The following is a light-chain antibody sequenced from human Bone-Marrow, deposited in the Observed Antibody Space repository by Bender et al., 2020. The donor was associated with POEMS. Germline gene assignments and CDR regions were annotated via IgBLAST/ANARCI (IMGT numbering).Light chain of an antibody. V-gene: IGLV2-14*01. CDR2: EVS. CDR3: QSYDNSLGGWV. J-gene: IGLJ3*02. CDR1: SSDIGGFNY. Sequence: QSVLTQPASVSGSPGQSITISCTGSSSDIGGFNYVSWYQQHPGKAPKLMIYEVSKWPSGVPDRFSGSKSGTSASLAITGLQAEDEGDYYCQSYDNSLGGWVFGGGTKLTVL.